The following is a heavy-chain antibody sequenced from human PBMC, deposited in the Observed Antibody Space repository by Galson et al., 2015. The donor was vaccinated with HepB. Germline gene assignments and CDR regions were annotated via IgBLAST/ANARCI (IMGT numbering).Heavy chain of an antibody. CDR2: ISGSRGYT. Sequence: SLRLSCAASGFSFGDYYMSWIRQAPGKGLEWVSYISGSRGYTDYADSVKGRFTISRDNTKNSLYLQMNSLRAEDTAVYYCARDRDGTGSSDYWGQGTLVTASS. CDR1: GFSFGDYY. CDR3: ARDRDGTGSSDY. D-gene: IGHD3-10*01. V-gene: IGHV3-11*06. J-gene: IGHJ4*02.